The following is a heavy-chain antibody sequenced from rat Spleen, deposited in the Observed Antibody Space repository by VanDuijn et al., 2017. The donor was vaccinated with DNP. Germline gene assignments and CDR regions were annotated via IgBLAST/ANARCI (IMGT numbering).Heavy chain of an antibody. CDR2: LNTGGGNT. CDR3: AKDAFDY. CDR1: GFTFSNYY. V-gene: IGHV5-25*01. Sequence: EVQLVESGGGLVQPGRSMKLSCAASGFTFSNYYMAWVRQAPTKGLEWVAALNTGGGNTYYRDSVKGRFTISRDNAKNSQYLQMESLRSEDTATYYCAKDAFDYWGQGVMVTVSS. J-gene: IGHJ2*01.